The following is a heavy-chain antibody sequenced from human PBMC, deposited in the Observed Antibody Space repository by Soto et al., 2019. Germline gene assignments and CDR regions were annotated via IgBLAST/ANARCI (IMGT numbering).Heavy chain of an antibody. J-gene: IGHJ4*02. Sequence: QVQLVESGGGVVQPGRSLRLSCVASGFTFSNSGMHWVRQAPGKGLEWVAVISSDGNTQFYADSVKGRFSISRDNSKNTLYLDMNSLRADDAAVYYCTGQIASGHWGQGTLVTVSS. V-gene: IGHV3-30*03. CDR1: GFTFSNSG. CDR3: TGQIASGH. D-gene: IGHD2-8*02. CDR2: ISSDGNTQ.